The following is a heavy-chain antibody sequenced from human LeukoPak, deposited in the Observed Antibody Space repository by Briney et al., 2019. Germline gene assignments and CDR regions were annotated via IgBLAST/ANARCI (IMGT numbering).Heavy chain of an antibody. CDR1: GFTFSSYE. Sequence: GGSLRLSCAASGFTFSSYEMNWVRQAPGKGLEWVSYISSSGSTIYYADSVKGRFTISRDNAKNSLYLQMNSLRAEDTAVYYCARDYGPRIAVAGGHFDYWGQGTLVTVSS. J-gene: IGHJ4*02. CDR3: ARDYGPRIAVAGGHFDY. D-gene: IGHD6-19*01. CDR2: ISSSGSTI. V-gene: IGHV3-48*03.